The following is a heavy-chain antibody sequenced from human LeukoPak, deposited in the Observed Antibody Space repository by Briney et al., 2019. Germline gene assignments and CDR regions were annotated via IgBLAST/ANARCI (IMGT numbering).Heavy chain of an antibody. CDR1: GGSISSSSYY. CDR2: IYYSGST. D-gene: IGHD6-13*01. CDR3: ARHKSSSTNWFDP. J-gene: IGHJ5*02. Sequence: PSETLSLTCTVCGGSISSSSYYWGWIRQPPGKGLEWIGSIYYSGSTYYNPSLKSRVTISVDTSKNQFSLKLSSVTAADTAVYYCARHKSSSTNWFDPWGQGTLVTVSS. V-gene: IGHV4-39*01.